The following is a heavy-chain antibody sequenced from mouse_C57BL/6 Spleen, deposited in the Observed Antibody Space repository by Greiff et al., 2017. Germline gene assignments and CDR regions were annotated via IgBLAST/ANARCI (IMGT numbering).Heavy chain of an antibody. Sequence: DVMLVESGGGLVKPGGSLKLSCAASGFTFSSYALSWVRQTPGQRLEWVATITDGGSYTYYPNNVKGRFTISRDTATNNLYLQISHLKSEDTAMYYCARDRGYYPYAMDYWGQGTSVTVSS. CDR2: ITDGGSYT. V-gene: IGHV5-4*01. J-gene: IGHJ4*01. CDR3: ARDRGYYPYAMDY. D-gene: IGHD1-1*01. CDR1: GFTFSSYA.